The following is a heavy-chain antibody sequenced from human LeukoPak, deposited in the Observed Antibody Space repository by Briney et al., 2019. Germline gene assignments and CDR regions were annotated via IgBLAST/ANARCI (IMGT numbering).Heavy chain of an antibody. CDR1: GYTFSAYC. J-gene: IGHJ6*03. D-gene: IGHD6-6*01. V-gene: IGHV1-3*03. CDR3: ARGDALYSSSSYYYYMDV. Sequence: GASVKVSCKASGYTFSAYCMHWVRQAPGQRLEWMGWINAGNGNTKYSQEFQGRVTITRDTSASTAYMELSSLRSEDMAVYYCARGDALYSSSSYYYYMDVWGKGTTVTVSS. CDR2: INAGNGNT.